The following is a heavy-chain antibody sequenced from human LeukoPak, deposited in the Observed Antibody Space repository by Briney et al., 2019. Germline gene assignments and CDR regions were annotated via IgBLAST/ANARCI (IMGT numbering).Heavy chain of an antibody. V-gene: IGHV1-69*04. CDR1: GGTFSSYA. D-gene: IGHD3-3*01. Sequence: GASVKVSCKASGGTFSSYAISWVRQAPGQGLEWMGRIIPILGIANYAQKFQGRVTMTTDTSTSTAYMELRSLRSDDTAVYYCARNHYDFWSGFNKEALYYFDYWGQGTLVTVSS. CDR2: IIPILGIA. J-gene: IGHJ4*02. CDR3: ARNHYDFWSGFNKEALYYFDY.